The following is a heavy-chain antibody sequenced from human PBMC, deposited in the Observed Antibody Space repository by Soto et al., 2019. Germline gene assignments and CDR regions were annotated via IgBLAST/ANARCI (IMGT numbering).Heavy chain of an antibody. Sequence: QLQLQESGSGLVKPSQTRSLTCAVSGVSISSGGYSWSWIRQPPGKGVEWIGYIYHSGSTYYNPSLKSRITISVDRSKNQLSLKLSSVTAADTAVYYCARGAPVVKDYWGQGTLVTVSS. CDR3: ARGAPVVKDY. D-gene: IGHD3-22*01. CDR2: IYHSGST. J-gene: IGHJ4*02. CDR1: GVSISSGGYS. V-gene: IGHV4-30-2*01.